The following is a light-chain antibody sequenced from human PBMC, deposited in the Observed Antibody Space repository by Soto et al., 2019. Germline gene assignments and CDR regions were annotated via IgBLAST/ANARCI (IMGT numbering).Light chain of an antibody. CDR3: QQFNNWPAIT. J-gene: IGKJ5*01. CDR2: GAS. Sequence: EIVMTQSPATLSVSPGERATLSCRASQSVSSNLAWYQQKPGQAPRLLIHGASSRATGIPDRFSGSGSGTDFTLTISRLEPEDFAVYYCQQFNNWPAITFGQGTRLEIK. CDR1: QSVSSN. V-gene: IGKV3D-15*01.